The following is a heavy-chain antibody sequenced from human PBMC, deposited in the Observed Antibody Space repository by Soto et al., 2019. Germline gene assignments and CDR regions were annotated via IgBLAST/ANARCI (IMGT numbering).Heavy chain of an antibody. D-gene: IGHD3-22*01. Sequence: PVKVSCKASGGTFSSYAISWVRQAPGQGLEWMGGIIPIFGTANYAQKFQGRVTITADDSTRTAYMELSSLRSEDTAVYYCARDGTLYDSSAYYYLYWGQGTLVTVSS. J-gene: IGHJ4*02. CDR3: ARDGTLYDSSAYYYLY. V-gene: IGHV1-69*13. CDR1: GGTFSSYA. CDR2: IIPIFGTA.